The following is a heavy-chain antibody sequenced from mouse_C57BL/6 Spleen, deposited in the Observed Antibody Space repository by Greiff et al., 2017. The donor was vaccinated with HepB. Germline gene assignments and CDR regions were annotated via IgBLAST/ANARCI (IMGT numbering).Heavy chain of an antibody. V-gene: IGHV1-64*01. CDR1: GYTFTSYW. CDR3: ARSGYSNYQVYYFDY. CDR2: IHPNSGST. D-gene: IGHD2-5*01. Sequence: VQLQQPGAELVKPGASVKLSCKASGYTFTSYWMHWVKQRPGQGLEWIGMIHPNSGSTNYNEKFKSKATLTVDKSSSTAYMQLSSLTSEDSAVYYCARSGYSNYQVYYFDYWGQGTTLTVSS. J-gene: IGHJ2*01.